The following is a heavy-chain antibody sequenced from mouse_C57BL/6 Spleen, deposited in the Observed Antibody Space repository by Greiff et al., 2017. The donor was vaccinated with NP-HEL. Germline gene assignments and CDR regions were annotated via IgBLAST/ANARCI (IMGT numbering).Heavy chain of an antibody. J-gene: IGHJ3*01. CDR3: ARGIYYGNKAWFAY. CDR2: INPNNGGT. V-gene: IGHV1-26*01. Sequence: VQLQQSGPELVKPGASVKISCKASGYTFTDYYMNWVKQSHGKSLEWIGDINPNNGGTSYNQKFKGKATLNVDKSSSTAYMELRSLTSEDSAVYYCARGIYYGNKAWFAYWGQGTLVTVSA. CDR1: GYTFTDYY. D-gene: IGHD2-1*01.